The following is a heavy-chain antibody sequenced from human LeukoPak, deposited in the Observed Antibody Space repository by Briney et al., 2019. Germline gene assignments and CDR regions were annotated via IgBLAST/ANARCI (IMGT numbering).Heavy chain of an antibody. J-gene: IGHJ4*02. D-gene: IGHD4-17*01. V-gene: IGHV4-59*08. Sequence: PSETLSLTCTVSGGSISSYYWSWIRQPPGKGLEWIGYIFYSGSTNYNPSLKSRVTISVDTSKNQFPLKLSSVTAADTAVYYCARHYGDYPFDYWGQGSLVTVSS. CDR3: ARHYGDYPFDY. CDR2: IFYSGST. CDR1: GGSISSYY.